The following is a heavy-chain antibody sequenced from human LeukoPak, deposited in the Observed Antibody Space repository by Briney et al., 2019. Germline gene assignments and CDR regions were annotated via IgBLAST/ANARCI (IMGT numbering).Heavy chain of an antibody. V-gene: IGHV4-34*01. D-gene: IGHD6-13*01. CDR2: INHSGST. J-gene: IGHJ4*02. CDR3: ARAAYSGSHYFDY. CDR1: GGSFSGYY. Sequence: ETLSLTCAVYGGSFSGYYWSWIRQPPGKGLEWIGEINHSGSTNYNPSLKSRVTISVDTSKNQFSLKLSSVTAADTAVYYCARAAYSGSHYFDYWGQGTLVTVSS.